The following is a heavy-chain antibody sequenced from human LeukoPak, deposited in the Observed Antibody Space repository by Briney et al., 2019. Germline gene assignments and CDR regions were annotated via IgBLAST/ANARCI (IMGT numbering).Heavy chain of an antibody. Sequence: SETLSLTCTVSGYSISSGYYWGWIRQPPGKGLEWIGSIYHSGSTYYNPSLKSRVTISVDTSKNQFSLKLSSVTAADTAVYYCARGSEATMLLDIWGQGTMVTVSS. V-gene: IGHV4-38-2*02. CDR1: GYSISSGYY. D-gene: IGHD5-24*01. J-gene: IGHJ3*02. CDR3: ARGSEATMLLDI. CDR2: IYHSGST.